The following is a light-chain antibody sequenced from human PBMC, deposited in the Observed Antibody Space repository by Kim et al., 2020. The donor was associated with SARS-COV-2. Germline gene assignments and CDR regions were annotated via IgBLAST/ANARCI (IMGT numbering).Light chain of an antibody. CDR1: QDIHSW. CDR2: GAS. V-gene: IGKV1D-12*01. Sequence: ASVGDRVTLTCRASQDIHSWLAWYQQKPGKAPKLLIYGASSLQTGVPLRFSGSGSGTDFTLTINSLQPEDFGTYYCQQANNFPFAFGPGTTVDIK. J-gene: IGKJ3*01. CDR3: QQANNFPFA.